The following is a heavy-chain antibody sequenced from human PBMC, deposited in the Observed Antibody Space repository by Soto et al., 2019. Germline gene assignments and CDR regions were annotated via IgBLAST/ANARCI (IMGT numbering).Heavy chain of an antibody. J-gene: IGHJ5*02. CDR2: IYYSGST. D-gene: IGHD3-3*01. V-gene: IGHV4-59*01. CDR1: GGSISSYY. Sequence: PSETLSLTCTVSGGSISSYYWSWIRQPPGKGLEWIGYIYYSGSTNYNPSLKSRVTISVDTSKNQFSLKLSSVTAADTAVYYCARGLTALRFLEWLPNWFDPWGQGTLVTVSS. CDR3: ARGLTALRFLEWLPNWFDP.